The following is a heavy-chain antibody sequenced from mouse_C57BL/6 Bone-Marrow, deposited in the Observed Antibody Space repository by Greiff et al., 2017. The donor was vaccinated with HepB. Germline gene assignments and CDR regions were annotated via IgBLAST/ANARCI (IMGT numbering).Heavy chain of an antibody. J-gene: IGHJ2*01. V-gene: IGHV1-55*01. CDR1: GYTFTSYW. CDR2: IYPGSGST. D-gene: IGHD1-1*01. Sequence: QVQLQQSGAELVKPGASVKMSCKASGYTFTSYWITWVKQRPGQGLEWIGDIYPGSGSTNYNEKFKSKATLTVDTSSSTAYMQLSSLTSEDSAVYYCAPLITTVVEYYFDYWGQGTTLTVSS. CDR3: APLITTVVEYYFDY.